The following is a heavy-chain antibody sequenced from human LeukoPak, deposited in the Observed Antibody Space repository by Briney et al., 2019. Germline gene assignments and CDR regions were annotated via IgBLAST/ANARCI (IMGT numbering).Heavy chain of an antibody. V-gene: IGHV1-69*04. CDR2: IIPILGIA. D-gene: IGHD4-17*01. CDR1: GYTFSGYF. CDR3: ARDRHHGDYDY. Sequence: SVKVSCKASGYTFSGYFMHWVRQAPGQGLEWMGRIIPILGIANYAQKFQGRVAITADKSTSTAYMELSSLRSEDTAVYYCARDRHHGDYDYWGQGTLVTVSS. J-gene: IGHJ4*02.